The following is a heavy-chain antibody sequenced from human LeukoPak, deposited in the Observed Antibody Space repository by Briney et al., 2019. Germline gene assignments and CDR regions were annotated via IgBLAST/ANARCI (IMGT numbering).Heavy chain of an antibody. CDR3: ATNRAGTYDRPFDI. CDR2: ISSSGSTI. Sequence: GGSLRLSCAASGFTFSDYYMSWIRQAPGKGLEWVSYISSSGSTIYYADSVKGRFTISRDNAKNSLYLQMNSLRAEDTAVYYCATNRAGTYDRPFDIWGQGTMVTVSS. V-gene: IGHV3-11*01. J-gene: IGHJ3*02. CDR1: GFTFSDYY. D-gene: IGHD1-26*01.